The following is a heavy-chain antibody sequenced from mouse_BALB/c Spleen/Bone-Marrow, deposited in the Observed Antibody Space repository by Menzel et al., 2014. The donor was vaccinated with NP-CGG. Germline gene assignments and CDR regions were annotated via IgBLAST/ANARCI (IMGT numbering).Heavy chain of an antibody. CDR1: GYSFTSYW. CDR3: AREREITTVVVGDWYFDV. Sequence: QVQLQQSGAELVRPGASVKLSCKASGYSFTSYWMNWVKQRPGQGLEWIGMIHPSDSETRLNQKFKDKATLTVDKSSSTAYMQLSSPASEDSAVYYCAREREITTVVVGDWYFDVWGAGTTVTVSS. CDR2: IHPSDSET. D-gene: IGHD1-1*01. J-gene: IGHJ1*01. V-gene: IGHV1-61*01.